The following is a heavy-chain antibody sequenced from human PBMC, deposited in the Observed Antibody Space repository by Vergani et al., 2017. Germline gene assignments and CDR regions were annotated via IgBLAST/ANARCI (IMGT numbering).Heavy chain of an antibody. J-gene: IGHJ2*01. Sequence: QVQLVQSGAEVKKPGSSVKVSCKASGGTFSSYAISWVRQAPGQGLEWMGGIIPIFGTANYAQKFQGRVTITADESTRTAYMELSSLRSEDTAVYYCARDRLERGTGYFDLWGRGTLVTVSA. CDR1: GGTFSSYA. CDR3: ARDRLERGTGYFDL. V-gene: IGHV1-69*01. CDR2: IIPIFGTA. D-gene: IGHD1-1*01.